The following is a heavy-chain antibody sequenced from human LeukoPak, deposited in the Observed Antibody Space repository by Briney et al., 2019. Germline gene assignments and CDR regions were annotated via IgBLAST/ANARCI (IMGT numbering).Heavy chain of an antibody. J-gene: IGHJ4*02. V-gene: IGHV7-4-1*02. Sequence: ASVKVSCKASGYTFTSYAMNWVRQAPGQGLEWMGWINTNTGNPTYAHGFTGRIVFSLDTSVSTAYLQISSLKAEDSAVYYCAKNGLGAVVKTDWGQGTLVTVSA. CDR1: GYTFTSYA. CDR2: INTNTGNP. CDR3: AKNGLGAVVKTD. D-gene: IGHD3-22*01.